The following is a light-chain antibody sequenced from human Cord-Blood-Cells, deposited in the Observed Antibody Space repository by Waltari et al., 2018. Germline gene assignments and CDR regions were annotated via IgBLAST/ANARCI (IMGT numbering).Light chain of an antibody. CDR3: QQRSNWPPGT. CDR2: DAS. V-gene: IGKV3-11*01. Sequence: EIVLTQSPATLSLSPGERAPLSCRASQSVSSYLAWYQQKPGQAPRLLIYDASNRATGIPARFSGSGSGTDFTLTISSLEPEDFAVYYCQQRSNWPPGTFGPGTKLEIK. J-gene: IGKJ2*02. CDR1: QSVSSY.